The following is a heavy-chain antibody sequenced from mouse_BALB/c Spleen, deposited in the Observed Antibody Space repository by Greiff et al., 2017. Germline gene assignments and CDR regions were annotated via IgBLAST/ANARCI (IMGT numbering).Heavy chain of an antibody. V-gene: IGHV5-17*02. CDR3: ARQGITTDYYAMDY. Sequence: EVKLMESGGGLVQPGGSRKLSCAASGFTFSSFGMHWVRQAPEKGLEWVAYISSGSSTIYYADTVKGRFTISRDNPKNTLFLQMTSLRSEDTAMYYCARQGITTDYYAMDYWGQGTSVTVSS. CDR1: GFTFSSFG. CDR2: ISSGSSTI. J-gene: IGHJ4*01. D-gene: IGHD1-1*01.